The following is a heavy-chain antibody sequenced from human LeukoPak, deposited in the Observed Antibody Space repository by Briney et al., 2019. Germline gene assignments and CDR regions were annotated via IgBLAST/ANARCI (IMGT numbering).Heavy chain of an antibody. V-gene: IGHV4-61*02. CDR3: AREIRYSSGSDY. D-gene: IGHD6-19*01. CDR1: GGSISSGSYY. J-gene: IGHJ4*02. Sequence: SQTLPLTCTVSGGSISSGSYYCSWIRQPAGKGLEWIGRIYTSGSTNYNPSLKSRVTISVDTSKNQFSLKLSSVTAADTAVYYCAREIRYSSGSDYWGQGTLVTVSS. CDR2: IYTSGST.